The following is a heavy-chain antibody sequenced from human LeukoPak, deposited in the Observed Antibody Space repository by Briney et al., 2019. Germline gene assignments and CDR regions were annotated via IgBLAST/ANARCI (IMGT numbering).Heavy chain of an antibody. Sequence: SQTLSLTCTVSGGSISSGGYYWSWIRQHPGEGLEWIGYIYYSGSTYYNPSLKSRVTISVDTSKNQFSLKLSSVTAADTAVYYCARGTGTARVFDYWGQGTLVTVSS. J-gene: IGHJ4*02. V-gene: IGHV4-31*03. CDR2: IYYSGST. D-gene: IGHD1-7*01. CDR3: ARGTGTARVFDY. CDR1: GGSISSGGYY.